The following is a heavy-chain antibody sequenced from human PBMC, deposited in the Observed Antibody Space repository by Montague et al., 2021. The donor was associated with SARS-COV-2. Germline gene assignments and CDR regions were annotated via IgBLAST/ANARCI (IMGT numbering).Heavy chain of an antibody. CDR1: FGSISTYY. V-gene: IGHV4-59*01. J-gene: IGHJ5*01. D-gene: IGHD2-21*01. Sequence: SETLSLTCTVSFGSISTYYWSWIRQPPGKGLEWIRFIFYNGSTKYNPSLKRRVSISLDTSKNQFSLKLSSVTAADTALYYCARQDAWAYCGDECYRGWFDSWGQGTLVTVSS. CDR3: ARQDAWAYCGDECYRGWFDS. CDR2: IFYNGST.